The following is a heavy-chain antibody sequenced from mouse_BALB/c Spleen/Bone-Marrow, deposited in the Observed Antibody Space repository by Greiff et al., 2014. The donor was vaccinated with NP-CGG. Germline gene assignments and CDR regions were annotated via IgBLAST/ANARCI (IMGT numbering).Heavy chain of an antibody. V-gene: IGHV14-3*02. CDR1: GFNIKDTY. Sequence: VQLKESGAALVKPGASVKLSCTASGFNIKDTYMHWVKQRPEQGLEWIGRIDPANGNTKYDQEFQGKATITADTSSNTAYLQLSSLTSEDTAVYYCANYYYGSHFDYWGQGTTLTVSS. J-gene: IGHJ2*01. CDR3: ANYYYGSHFDY. CDR2: IDPANGNT. D-gene: IGHD1-1*01.